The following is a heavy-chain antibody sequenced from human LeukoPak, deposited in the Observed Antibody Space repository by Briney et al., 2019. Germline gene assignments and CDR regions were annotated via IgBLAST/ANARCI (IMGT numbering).Heavy chain of an antibody. CDR3: AKDWYYDSSGYQGSDAFDI. J-gene: IGHJ3*02. CDR1: GFSFSSYS. Sequence: GGSLRLSCAASGFSFSSYSLSWVRQAPGKGLEWVSGISDSGDSTYYADSVKGRFTISRDNSKNTLYLQMNSLRAEDTAVYYCAKDWYYDSSGYQGSDAFDIWGQGTMVAVSS. CDR2: ISDSGDST. D-gene: IGHD3-22*01. V-gene: IGHV3-23*01.